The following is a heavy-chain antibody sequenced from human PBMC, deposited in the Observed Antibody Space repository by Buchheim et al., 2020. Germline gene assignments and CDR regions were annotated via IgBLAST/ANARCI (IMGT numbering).Heavy chain of an antibody. Sequence: QVQLVESGGGVVQPGRSLRLSCAASGFTFSSYGMHWVRQAPGKGLEWVAFIRYDGSNKYYADSVKGRFTISRDNSTNTLYLQMNSLRAEDTAVYYCAKDSGHDSSVYYYYGMDVWGQGTT. V-gene: IGHV3-30*02. J-gene: IGHJ6*02. CDR2: IRYDGSNK. CDR1: GFTFSSYG. D-gene: IGHD3-22*01. CDR3: AKDSGHDSSVYYYYGMDV.